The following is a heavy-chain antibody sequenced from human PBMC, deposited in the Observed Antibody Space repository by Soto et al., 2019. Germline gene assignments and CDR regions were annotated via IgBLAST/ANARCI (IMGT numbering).Heavy chain of an antibody. CDR1: GFTFSTYW. V-gene: IGHV3-7*03. CDR2: INPDGDVG. J-gene: IGHJ4*02. CDR3: AGWGGHDYNY. D-gene: IGHD3-16*01. Sequence: EVQLLGSGGGLVQPGGSLRLSCVGSGFTFSTYWMNWVRQAPGMGLEWVANINPDGDVGMYVDSGKGRFSTSRDNARNSLYLQMNSLRVDHTAVYFCAGWGGHDYNYWGQGIQVTVSS.